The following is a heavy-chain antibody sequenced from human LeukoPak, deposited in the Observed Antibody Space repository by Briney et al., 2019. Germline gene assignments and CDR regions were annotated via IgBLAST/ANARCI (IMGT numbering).Heavy chain of an antibody. CDR3: ARTIGYCSGGSCYSPFDY. D-gene: IGHD2-15*01. CDR1: GGSFSGYY. CDR2: INHSGST. V-gene: IGHV4-34*01. Sequence: SETLSLTCAVYGGSFSGYYWSWIRQPPGKGLEWIGEINHSGSTNYNPSLKSRVTISVDTSKNQFSLKLSSVTAADTAVYYCARTIGYCSGGSCYSPFDYWGQGNLVTVSS. J-gene: IGHJ4*02.